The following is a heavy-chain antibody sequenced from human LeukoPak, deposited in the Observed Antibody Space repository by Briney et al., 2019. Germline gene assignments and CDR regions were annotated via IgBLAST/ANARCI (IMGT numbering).Heavy chain of an antibody. V-gene: IGHV4-39*01. CDR3: ARLSIAVAGRGFDP. CDR2: IYYSGST. CDR1: GGSISSSSYY. J-gene: IGHJ5*02. Sequence: SETLSFTCTVSGGSISSSSYYWGWIRQPPGKGLEWIGTIYYSGSTYYNLSLKSRVTISVDTSKNQFSLKLISVTAADTAVYYCARLSIAVAGRGFDPWGQGTLVTV. D-gene: IGHD6-19*01.